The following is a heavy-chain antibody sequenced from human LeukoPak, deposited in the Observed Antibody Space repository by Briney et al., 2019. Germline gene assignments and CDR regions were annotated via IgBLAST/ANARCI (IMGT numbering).Heavy chain of an antibody. CDR2: INQDGSEK. CDR3: ARDYGSGSYYNSAY. Sequence: GGSLRLSCAASGFTLSSYWMSWVRQAPGKGLEWVANINQDGSEKYYVDSVKGRFTISRDNAKNSLYLQMNSLRAEDTAVYYCARDYGSGSYYNSAYWGQETLVTVSS. D-gene: IGHD3-10*01. CDR1: GFTLSSYW. J-gene: IGHJ4*02. V-gene: IGHV3-7*01.